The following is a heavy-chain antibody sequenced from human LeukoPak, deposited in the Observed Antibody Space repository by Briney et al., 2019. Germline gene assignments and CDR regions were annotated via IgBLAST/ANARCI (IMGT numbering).Heavy chain of an antibody. V-gene: IGHV3-30*02. CDR2: IRSDGSVK. CDR1: GSTFNHYV. D-gene: IGHD6-13*01. J-gene: IGHJ4*02. CDR3: AKDEAAAGVDFDY. Sequence: GGSLRLSCAASGSTFNHYVISWVRQAPGKGLEWVSFIRSDGSVKYYADSVRGRFTISRDNSKNTLYLQMNSLRAEDTAVYYCAKDEAAAGVDFDYWGQGALVTVYS.